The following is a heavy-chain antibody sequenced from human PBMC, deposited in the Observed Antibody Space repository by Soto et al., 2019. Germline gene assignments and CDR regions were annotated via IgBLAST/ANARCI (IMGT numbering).Heavy chain of an antibody. V-gene: IGHV3-30*18. D-gene: IGHD1-26*01. CDR1: GFTFSNYG. CDR2: ISYDGSNK. Sequence: PGGSLRLSCAASGFTFSNYGMHWVRQAPGKGLEWVAVISYDGSNKYYADSVKGRFTISRHNSKNTLYLQMNSLRAEDTAVYYCAKDLGSGSYLFDAFDIWGKGTMVTVSS. J-gene: IGHJ3*02. CDR3: AKDLGSGSYLFDAFDI.